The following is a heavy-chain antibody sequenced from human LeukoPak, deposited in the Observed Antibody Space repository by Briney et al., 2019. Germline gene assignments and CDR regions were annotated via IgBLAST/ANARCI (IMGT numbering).Heavy chain of an antibody. D-gene: IGHD2-21*02. V-gene: IGHV4-59*01. CDR1: GDPISGFY. Sequence: SETLSLTCTVSGDPISGFYWAWIRQPPGRGLEWIGYTYYSASTNYNPSLKRRVTISSDTSKKQFSLKMSSVTAADTAVYYCARGQMTADPLLDYWGQGALVTVSS. CDR3: ARGQMTADPLLDY. CDR2: TYYSAST. J-gene: IGHJ4*02.